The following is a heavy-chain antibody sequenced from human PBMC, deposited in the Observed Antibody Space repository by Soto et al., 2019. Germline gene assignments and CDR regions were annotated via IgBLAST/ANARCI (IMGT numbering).Heavy chain of an antibody. Sequence: ASVKVSCKASGYTFTSYGISWVRQAPGQGLEWMGWISAYNGNTNYAQKLQGRVTMTTDTSTSTAYMELRSLRSDDTAVYYCATVVEYYASSGSDYWGKGTLFTVSS. CDR1: GYTFTSYG. J-gene: IGHJ4*02. CDR3: ATVVEYYASSGSDY. D-gene: IGHD3-22*01. CDR2: ISAYNGNT. V-gene: IGHV1-18*01.